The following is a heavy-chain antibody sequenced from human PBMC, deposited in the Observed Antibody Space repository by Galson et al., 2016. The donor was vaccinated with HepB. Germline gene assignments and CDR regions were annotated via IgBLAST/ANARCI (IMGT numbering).Heavy chain of an antibody. CDR2: ISYDGFNK. J-gene: IGHJ6*02. CDR1: GFIFRTYG. CDR3: ARSKDQENVVVLSPRNYALDV. Sequence: SLRLSCAASGFIFRTYGMHWVRQAPGKGLEWVAIISYDGFNKYYADSVKGRFTISRDNSKNTLYLQMNSLRPEDTAVYYCARSKDQENVVVLSPRNYALDVWGQGTTVTVSS. V-gene: IGHV3-30*03. D-gene: IGHD2-2*01.